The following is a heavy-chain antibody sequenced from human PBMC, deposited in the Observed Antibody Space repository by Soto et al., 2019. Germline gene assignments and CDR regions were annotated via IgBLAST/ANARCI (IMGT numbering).Heavy chain of an antibody. Sequence: QVQLVQSGAEVKKPGASVKVSCKASGYTFSSYGISWVRQAPGQGLEWMGWISAYNGNTMYAQKVQGRVTMTTDTSTSTASMELRSLRSDDTAVYYCARREVGTTLDFDYWGQGTLVTVSS. CDR3: ARREVGTTLDFDY. CDR2: ISAYNGNT. J-gene: IGHJ4*02. CDR1: GYTFSSYG. D-gene: IGHD1-26*01. V-gene: IGHV1-18*01.